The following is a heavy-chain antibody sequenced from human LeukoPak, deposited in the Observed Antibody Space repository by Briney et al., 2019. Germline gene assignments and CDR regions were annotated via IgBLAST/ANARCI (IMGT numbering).Heavy chain of an antibody. CDR2: ISAYNGNT. D-gene: IGHD3-10*01. Sequence: ASVKVSCKASGYTFTSYGISWVRQAPGQGLEWMGWISAYNGNTNYAQKLQGRVTMTTDTSTSTAYMELRSLRSDDTAVYYCARDSGTTGEVKFDPWGQGTLVTVSS. V-gene: IGHV1-18*01. CDR1: GYTFTSYG. J-gene: IGHJ5*02. CDR3: ARDSGTTGEVKFDP.